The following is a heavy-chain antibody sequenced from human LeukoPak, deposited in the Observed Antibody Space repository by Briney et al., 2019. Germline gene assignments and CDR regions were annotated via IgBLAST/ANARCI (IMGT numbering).Heavy chain of an antibody. Sequence: ASVKVSYKASGVTFSSYAISWVRQAPGQGLEWMGGIIPIFGTANYAQKFQGRVTITADESTSTAYMELSSLRSEDTAVYYCATEYSSSSPPRYWGQGTLVTVSS. J-gene: IGHJ4*02. V-gene: IGHV1-69*01. CDR3: ATEYSSSSPPRY. D-gene: IGHD6-6*01. CDR2: IIPIFGTA. CDR1: GVTFSSYA.